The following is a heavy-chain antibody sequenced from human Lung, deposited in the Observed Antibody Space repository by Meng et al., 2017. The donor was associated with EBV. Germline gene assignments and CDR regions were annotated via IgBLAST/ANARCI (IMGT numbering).Heavy chain of an antibody. V-gene: IGHV4-4*03. CDR1: GDSISSDIW. J-gene: IGHJ4*02. Sequence: QVPLKESGPGLGRPPGSLSLTSPVSGDSISSDIWWSWVRQPPGKGLEWIGEVYHRGDTNYNPSLKSRVVISVDRSKSQFSLNLSSVTAADTAVYYCGRDQGRQLINHWGQGTLVTVSS. CDR3: GRDQGRQLINH. D-gene: IGHD1-1*01. CDR2: VYHRGDT.